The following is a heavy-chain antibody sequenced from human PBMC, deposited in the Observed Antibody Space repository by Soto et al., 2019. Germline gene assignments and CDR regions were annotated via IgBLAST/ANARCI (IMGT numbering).Heavy chain of an antibody. D-gene: IGHD3-22*01. CDR3: AHSPIVVVIYLFDY. CDR2: ISGSGGST. V-gene: IGHV3-23*01. CDR1: GFTFSSYA. J-gene: IGHJ4*02. Sequence: GGSLRLSCAASGFTFSSYAMSWVRQAPGKGLEWVSAISGSGGSTYYADSVKGRFTISRDNSKNTLYLQMNSLRAEDTAVYYCAHSPIVVVIYLFDYWGQGTLVTVSS.